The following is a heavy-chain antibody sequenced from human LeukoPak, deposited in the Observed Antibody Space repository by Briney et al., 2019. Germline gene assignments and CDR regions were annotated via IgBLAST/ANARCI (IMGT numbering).Heavy chain of an antibody. V-gene: IGHV4-59*01. CDR3: ARDKKGASCYDY. CDR2: IYYSGST. J-gene: IGHJ4*02. Sequence: PSQTLSLTCTVPGGSISSYYWSWIRQPPGKGLEWIGYIYYSGSTNYNPSLKSRVTISVDTSKNQCSLKLSSVTAADTAVYYCARDKKGASCYDYWGQGTLVTVSS. CDR1: GGSISSYY. D-gene: IGHD2-2*01.